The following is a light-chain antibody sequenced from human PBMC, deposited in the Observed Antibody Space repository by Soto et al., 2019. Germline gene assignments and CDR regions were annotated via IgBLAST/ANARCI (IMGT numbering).Light chain of an antibody. CDR1: NIGRKS. V-gene: IGLV3-21*02. J-gene: IGLJ2*01. CDR3: QSYDINLSALV. CDR2: DDR. Sequence: SYELTQPPSVSVAPGQTARITCGGTNIGRKSVHWYQQKPGQAPVVVVYDDRDRPSGIPERFSGSNSGNTAALTISRVEAGDEADYYCQSYDINLSALVFGGGTKLTVL.